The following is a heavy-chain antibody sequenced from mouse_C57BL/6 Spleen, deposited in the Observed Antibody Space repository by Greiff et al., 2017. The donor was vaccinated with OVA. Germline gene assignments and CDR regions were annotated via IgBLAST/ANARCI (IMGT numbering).Heavy chain of an antibody. CDR3: ARCYYGSPYWYFDV. CDR1: GFSLTSYA. Sequence: QVQLKQSGPGLVAPSQSLSITCTVSGFSLTSYAISWVRQPPGKGLEWLGVIWTGGGTNYNSALKSRLSISKDNSKSQVFLKMNSLQTDDTARYYCARCYYGSPYWYFDVWGTGTTVTVSS. J-gene: IGHJ1*03. V-gene: IGHV2-9-1*01. D-gene: IGHD1-1*01. CDR2: IWTGGGT.